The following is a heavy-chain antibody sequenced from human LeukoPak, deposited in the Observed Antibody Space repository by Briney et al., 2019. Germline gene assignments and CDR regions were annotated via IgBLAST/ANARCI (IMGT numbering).Heavy chain of an antibody. Sequence: GGSLRLSCAASGFTFSSYAMTWVRQAPGKGLEWVSIISGASGGSTYYADSVKGRFTISRDNSKNTLYLQMNSLRAEDTALYYCARGGSSSRYPNFDYWGQGTLVTVSS. J-gene: IGHJ4*02. CDR3: ARGGSSSRYPNFDY. D-gene: IGHD6-13*01. CDR2: ISGASGGST. V-gene: IGHV3-23*01. CDR1: GFTFSSYA.